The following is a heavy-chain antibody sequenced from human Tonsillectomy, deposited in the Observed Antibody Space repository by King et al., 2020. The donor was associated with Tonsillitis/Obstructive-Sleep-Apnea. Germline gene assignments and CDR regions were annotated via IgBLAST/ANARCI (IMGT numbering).Heavy chain of an antibody. CDR1: GDSVSSGSAT. CDR3: ARLVGTSWLDY. CDR2: TFYRSKWYN. Sequence: VQLPQSGAGLVKPSQTLSLTCAISGDSVSSGSATWNWLRQSPSRGLEWLGRTFYRSKWYNDYAVSVKSRIAIDPDTSKNQFSLQLNSVTPEDTAVYYCARLVGTSWLDYWGQGTLVTVSS. J-gene: IGHJ4*02. V-gene: IGHV6-1*01. D-gene: IGHD6-13*01.